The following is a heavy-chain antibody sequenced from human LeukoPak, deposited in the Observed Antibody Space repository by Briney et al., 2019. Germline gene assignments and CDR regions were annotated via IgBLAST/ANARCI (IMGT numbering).Heavy chain of an antibody. J-gene: IGHJ4*02. CDR3: ARGPDYGDYVEY. CDR2: INHSGST. V-gene: IGHV4-34*01. CDR1: GGSFSGYY. Sequence: PSETLSFTCAVYGGSFSGYYWSWIRQPPGKGLEWIGEINHSGSTNYNPTLKGRVTISVDTSKNQFSLKLSSVTAADTAVYYCARGPDYGDYVEYWGQGTLVTVSS. D-gene: IGHD4-17*01.